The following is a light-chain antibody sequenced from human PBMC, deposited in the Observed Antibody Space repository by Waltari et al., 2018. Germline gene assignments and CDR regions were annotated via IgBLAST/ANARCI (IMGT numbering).Light chain of an antibody. CDR3: CSYAGSTTFVI. V-gene: IGLV2-23*02. Sequence: QSALTQPASVSGSPGQSITISCTGTSSDVGTYNFVSWYQQHPGKAPKVMIYDVNRRPSGGSNRFSGSKSGNTASLTISGLQAEDEADYYCCSYAGSTTFVIFGGGTKLTVV. J-gene: IGLJ2*01. CDR2: DVN. CDR1: SSDVGTYNF.